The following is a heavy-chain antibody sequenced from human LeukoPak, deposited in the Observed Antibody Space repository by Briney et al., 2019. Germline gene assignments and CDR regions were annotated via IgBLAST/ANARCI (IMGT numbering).Heavy chain of an antibody. CDR2: ICSSSSYT. J-gene: IGHJ5*02. D-gene: IGHD3-10*01. CDR3: ARDARTMVRGMALVRNWFDP. Sequence: PGGSLRLSCAASGFTFSDYYMSWIRQAPGKGLEWVSYICSSSSYTNYADSVKGRFTLSRDNAKNSLYLQMNSLRAEDTAVYYCARDARTMVRGMALVRNWFDPWGQGTLVTVSS. CDR1: GFTFSDYY. V-gene: IGHV3-11*06.